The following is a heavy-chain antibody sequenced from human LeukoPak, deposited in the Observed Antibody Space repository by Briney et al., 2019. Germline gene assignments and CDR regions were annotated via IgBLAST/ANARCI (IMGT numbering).Heavy chain of an antibody. CDR1: GGSISSDDYY. D-gene: IGHD3-10*01. CDR3: ARDPDYYGSGTGGYFDN. CDR2: IXYSGST. V-gene: IGHV4-30-4*01. J-gene: IGHJ4*02. Sequence: SETLSLTCTVSGGSISSDDYYWSXIRQPXXKGLXXIGYIXYSGSTFYNPSLKSRLTISVDPSKNQFSLRLTSVNAADTAVYYCARDPDYYGSGTGGYFDNWGQGTLVAVSS.